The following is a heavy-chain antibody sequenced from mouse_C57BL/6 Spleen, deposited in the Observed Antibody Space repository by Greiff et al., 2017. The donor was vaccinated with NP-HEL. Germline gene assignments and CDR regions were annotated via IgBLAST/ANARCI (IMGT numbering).Heavy chain of an antibody. J-gene: IGHJ3*01. CDR2: IHPNSGST. CDR3: AREDYGSRAWFAY. D-gene: IGHD1-1*01. Sequence: QVQLQQPGAELVKPGASVKVSCKASGYTFTSYWMHWVKQRPGQGLEWIGRIHPNSGSTNYNEKFKSKATLTVDKSSSTAYMQLSSLTSEDSAVYYCAREDYGSRAWFAYWGQGTLVTVSA. V-gene: IGHV1-64*01. CDR1: GYTFTSYW.